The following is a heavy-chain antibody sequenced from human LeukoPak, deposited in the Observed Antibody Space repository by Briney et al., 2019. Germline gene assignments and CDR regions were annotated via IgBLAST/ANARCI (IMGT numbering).Heavy chain of an antibody. V-gene: IGHV3-48*04. Sequence: GGSLGLSCAASGFTFNNYNMNWVRRAPGKGLEWVSYISTSSSPIYYADSVKGRFTISRDNAKNSLYLQMNSLRVEDTAVYYCATAGLTVGNYELFDSWGQGTLVTVSS. CDR1: GFTFNNYN. CDR2: ISTSSSPI. CDR3: ATAGLTVGNYELFDS. J-gene: IGHJ4*02. D-gene: IGHD4-11*01.